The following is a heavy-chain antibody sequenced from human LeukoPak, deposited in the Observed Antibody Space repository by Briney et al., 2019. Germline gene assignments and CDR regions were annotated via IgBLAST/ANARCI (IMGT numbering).Heavy chain of an antibody. V-gene: IGHV4-59*12. Sequence: SETLSLTCTVSGGSISTYYWSWVRQSPGKGLEWIGHIYYSGSTNYNPSLKSRAAISVDKSKNQFSLKLSSVTAADTAVYYCARRVVVVVAAIPASYNWFDPWGQGTLVTVSS. CDR1: GGSISTYY. CDR2: IYYSGST. D-gene: IGHD2-15*01. J-gene: IGHJ5*02. CDR3: ARRVVVVVAAIPASYNWFDP.